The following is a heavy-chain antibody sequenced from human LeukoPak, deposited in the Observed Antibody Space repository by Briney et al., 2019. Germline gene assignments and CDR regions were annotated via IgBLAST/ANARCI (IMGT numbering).Heavy chain of an antibody. D-gene: IGHD5-18*01. Sequence: SETLSLTCAAYGGSFSGYYWSWIRQPPGKGLEWIGEINHSGSTNYNPSLKSRVTISVDTSKNQFSLKLSSVTAADTAVYYCARGGEGYGYVDYWGQGTLVTVSS. CDR3: ARGGEGYGYVDY. CDR2: INHSGST. V-gene: IGHV4-34*01. CDR1: GGSFSGYY. J-gene: IGHJ4*02.